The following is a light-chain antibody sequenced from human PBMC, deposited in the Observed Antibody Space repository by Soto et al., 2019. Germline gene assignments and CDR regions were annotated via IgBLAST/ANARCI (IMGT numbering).Light chain of an antibody. Sequence: IQLTQSPSSLSASVGDRVTIPCRASQSISTYLNWYQQKPGKPPKVLIYEASSLQSGVPSRFSGSGSGTDFTLTITSLQPEDFATYYCQQSYNTPRTFGQGTKVDIK. CDR2: EAS. CDR3: QQSYNTPRT. J-gene: IGKJ1*01. CDR1: QSISTY. V-gene: IGKV1-39*01.